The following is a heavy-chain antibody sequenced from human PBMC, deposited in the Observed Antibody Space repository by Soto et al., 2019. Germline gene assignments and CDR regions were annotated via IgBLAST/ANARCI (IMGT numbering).Heavy chain of an antibody. CDR1: GGTFSSYA. J-gene: IGHJ3*02. D-gene: IGHD3-22*01. CDR2: IIPIFGTA. CDR3: ARGWDRYDSSGYDAFDI. V-gene: IGHV1-69*01. Sequence: QVQLVQSGAEVKKPGSSVKVSCKASGGTFSSYAISWVRQAPGQGLKWMGGIIPIFGTANYAQKFQGRVTITADESTSTAYMELSSLRSEDTAVYYCARGWDRYDSSGYDAFDIWGQGTMVTVSS.